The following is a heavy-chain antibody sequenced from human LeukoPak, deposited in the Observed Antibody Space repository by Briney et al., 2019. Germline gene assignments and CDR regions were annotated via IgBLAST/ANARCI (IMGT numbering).Heavy chain of an antibody. J-gene: IGHJ4*02. D-gene: IGHD6-19*01. CDR2: IIPIFGTA. V-gene: IGHV1-69*01. CDR1: GGTFSSYA. CDR3: ARDEPSGIAVAGTGYFDY. Sequence: ASVKVSCKASGGTFSSYAISWVRQAPGQGLEWMGGIIPIFGTANYAQKFQGRVTITADESTSTAYMELSSLRSEDTAVYYCARDEPSGIAVAGTGYFDYWGQGTLVTVSS.